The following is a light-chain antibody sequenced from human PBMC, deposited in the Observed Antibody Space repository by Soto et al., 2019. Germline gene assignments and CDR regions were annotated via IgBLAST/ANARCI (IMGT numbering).Light chain of an antibody. CDR2: DAS. V-gene: IGKV3-11*01. J-gene: IGKJ4*01. CDR3: QQRSTWPRLT. CDR1: QSVCSN. Sequence: EIVMTQSPATLSVSPGESATLSCRASQSVCSNLAWHQQKPGQAPRILMYDASTRATGISARFSGSGSGTDFTLTIGSLEPEDFAVYYCQQRSTWPRLTFGGGTKVDIK.